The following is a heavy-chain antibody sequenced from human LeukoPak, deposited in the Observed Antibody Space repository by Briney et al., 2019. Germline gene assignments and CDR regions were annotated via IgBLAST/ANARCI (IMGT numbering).Heavy chain of an antibody. V-gene: IGHV1-69*13. D-gene: IGHD2-15*01. Sequence: AASVKVSCKASGGTFSSYAISWVRQAPGQGLEWMGGIIPIFGTANYAQKFQGRVTITADESTSTAYMELSSLRSEDTAVYYCARTLYCSGGSCYGFFDYWGQGTLVTVSS. CDR3: ARTLYCSGGSCYGFFDY. J-gene: IGHJ4*02. CDR2: IIPIFGTA. CDR1: GGTFSSYA.